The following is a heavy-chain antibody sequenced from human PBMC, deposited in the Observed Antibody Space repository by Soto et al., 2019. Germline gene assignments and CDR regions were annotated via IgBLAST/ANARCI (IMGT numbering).Heavy chain of an antibody. Sequence: QVQLQESGPGLVKPSQTMSLTCTVSGGSISSDGQYWNWVRQHPGKGLEWIAYISYSGSTFYNPSLKSRVTISIDTSKNQFSLTLSSVTAADTAVYYCAKFGREAFDVWGQGTVVTVSS. CDR1: GGSISSDGQY. V-gene: IGHV4-31*03. CDR2: ISYSGST. J-gene: IGHJ3*01. D-gene: IGHD3-3*01. CDR3: AKFGREAFDV.